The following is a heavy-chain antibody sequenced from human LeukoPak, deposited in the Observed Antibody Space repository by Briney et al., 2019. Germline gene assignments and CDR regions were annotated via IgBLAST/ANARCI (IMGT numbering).Heavy chain of an antibody. CDR3: ARGGWSHAY. V-gene: IGHV4-59*11. J-gene: IGHJ1*01. CDR1: GGPISSHY. D-gene: IGHD6-19*01. Sequence: SETLSLTCTVHGGPISSHYWSWIRQPTGKGLEWIGYIYYTGSTNYNPSLQSRVTISVDTSNNQFSLKLSSVAAADTAVYWCARGGWSHAYWGQGTLVTVSS. CDR2: IYYTGST.